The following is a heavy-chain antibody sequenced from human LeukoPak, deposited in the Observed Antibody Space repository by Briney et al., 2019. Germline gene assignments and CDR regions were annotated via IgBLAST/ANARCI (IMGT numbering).Heavy chain of an antibody. CDR1: GCTFGDYA. V-gene: IGHV3-49*03. CDR2: IRSKAYGETA. CDR3: TRDRGAYNLYDY. Sequence: GGSLRLSCTASGCTFGDYAMSWIRQAPGKGLEWVGFIRSKAYGETADYAASVKGRFTISRDDSKAIAYLQMNSLKTEDTAVYHCTRDRGAYNLYDYWGQGTLVTVSS. J-gene: IGHJ4*02. D-gene: IGHD1-1*01.